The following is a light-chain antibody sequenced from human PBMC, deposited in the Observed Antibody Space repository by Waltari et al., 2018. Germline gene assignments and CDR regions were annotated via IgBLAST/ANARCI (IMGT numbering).Light chain of an antibody. J-gene: IGLJ3*02. CDR3: QTGGHGTWV. Sequence: QLVLTQSPSASASLGASVKPTCTLSSGHSTNIIACHQQQPEKGPRYLMKVNSDGSHSKGDQIPDRFSGSSSGAEHYLTISSLQSEDEADYYCQTGGHGTWVFGGGTKLTVL. CDR2: VNSDGSH. V-gene: IGLV4-69*01. CDR1: SGHSTNI.